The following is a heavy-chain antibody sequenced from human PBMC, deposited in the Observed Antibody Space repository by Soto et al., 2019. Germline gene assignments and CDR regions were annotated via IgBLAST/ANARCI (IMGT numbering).Heavy chain of an antibody. CDR2: INHSGST. D-gene: IGHD2-2*01. CDR3: ARPPIKYCSSISCSPDYNYYMDV. CDR1: GGSLSDYY. J-gene: IGHJ6*03. Sequence: QVQLQQWGAGLLKPSGTLSLTCGVSGGSLSDYYWSWIRQPPGKGLGWIGEINHSGSTNLNPSLKCRATVSVDMSKNQLSLTLISVTAADTALYYCARPPIKYCSSISCSPDYNYYMDVWGTGTAVTVSS. V-gene: IGHV4-34*04.